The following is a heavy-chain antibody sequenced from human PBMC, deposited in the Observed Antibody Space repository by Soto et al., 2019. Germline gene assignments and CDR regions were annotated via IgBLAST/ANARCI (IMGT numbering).Heavy chain of an antibody. Sequence: ASLKVSCKASGYTFTSYGISWVRQAPGQGLEWMGWISTYNGNTNYAQKLQGRVTMTTDTSTSTAYMELRSLRSDDTAVYYCAIIHCSSTSCYQIPFDYWGQGTLVTVSS. D-gene: IGHD2-2*01. CDR2: ISTYNGNT. J-gene: IGHJ4*02. CDR1: GYTFTSYG. V-gene: IGHV1-18*01. CDR3: AIIHCSSTSCYQIPFDY.